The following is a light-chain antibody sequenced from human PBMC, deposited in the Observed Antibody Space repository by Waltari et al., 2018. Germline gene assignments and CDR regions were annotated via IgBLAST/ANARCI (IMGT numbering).Light chain of an antibody. V-gene: IGKV3-20*01. CDR2: GAS. Sequence: EIVLTQSPGTLSLSPGERATLSCRASQRVSSYLAWYQQKPGQAPRLLIYGASVRATGIPDPFSGSGSGTDFTLTISRLEPEDFAVYFCQQYGGAPYTFGQGTKLEI. J-gene: IGKJ2*01. CDR1: QRVSSY. CDR3: QQYGGAPYT.